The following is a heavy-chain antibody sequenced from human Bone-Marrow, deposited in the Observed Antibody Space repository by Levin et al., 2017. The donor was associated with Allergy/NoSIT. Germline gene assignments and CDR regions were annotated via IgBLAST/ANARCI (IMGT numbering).Heavy chain of an antibody. CDR2: IYSGGST. J-gene: IGHJ4*02. V-gene: IGHV3-53*01. CDR3: ARGWFGELLSD. Sequence: GESLKISCAASGFTVSSYYMSWVRQAPGKGPEWVSVIYSGGSTYYADPVKGRFTISRDNSKNTLYLQMNSLRAEDTAVYYCARGWFGELLSDWGQGTLVTVSS. CDR1: GFTVSSYY. D-gene: IGHD3-10*01.